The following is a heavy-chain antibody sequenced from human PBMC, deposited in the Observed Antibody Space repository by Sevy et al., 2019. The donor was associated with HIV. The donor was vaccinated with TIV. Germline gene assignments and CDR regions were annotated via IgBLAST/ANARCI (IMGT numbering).Heavy chain of an antibody. D-gene: IGHD3-10*01. CDR2: ISWNSGSI. V-gene: IGHV3-9*01. J-gene: IGHJ6*02. CDR3: AKDMSGSGKGMDV. Sequence: GGSLRLSCAASVFTFDDYAMHWVRQAPGKGLEWVSGISWNSGSIGYADSVKGRFTISRDNAKNSLYLQMNSLRAEDTALYYCAKDMSGSGKGMDVWGQGTTVTVSS. CDR1: VFTFDDYA.